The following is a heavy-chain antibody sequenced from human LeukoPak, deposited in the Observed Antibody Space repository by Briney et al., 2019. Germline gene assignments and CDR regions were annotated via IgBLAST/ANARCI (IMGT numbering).Heavy chain of an antibody. D-gene: IGHD3-3*01. J-gene: IGHJ4*02. CDR3: ARHMYYDSLDS. CDR2: IYYSGST. CDR1: GGSISSYY. Sequence: SETLSLTCTASGGSISSYYWSCIRQPPGKGLEWIGYIYYSGSTNCNPSLKSRVTISVDTSKNQISLKLSSVTAADTAVYYCARHMYYDSLDSWGQGTLVTVSS. V-gene: IGHV4-59*08.